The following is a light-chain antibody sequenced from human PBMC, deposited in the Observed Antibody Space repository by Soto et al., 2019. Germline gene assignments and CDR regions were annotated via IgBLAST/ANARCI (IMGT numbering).Light chain of an antibody. CDR2: GAS. Sequence: EIVMTQSPATLSVSLGERASLSCKTSQSVSSNLSWYQQKPGQAPRLLIYGASSRATGIPDRFSGSGSGTDFTLTISRLEPEDFAVYYCQQYNNWPPWTFGQGTKVDIK. J-gene: IGKJ1*01. CDR3: QQYNNWPPWT. V-gene: IGKV3D-15*01. CDR1: QSVSSN.